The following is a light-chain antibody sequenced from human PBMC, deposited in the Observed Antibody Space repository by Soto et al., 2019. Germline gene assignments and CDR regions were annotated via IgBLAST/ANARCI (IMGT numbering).Light chain of an antibody. V-gene: IGKV1-9*01. CDR3: QQVKSYPRT. Sequence: DIPLTQSPSSLSASVGDRVTITCRASQAITNNLAWYQQQPGNPPKLLIYEESTLHSGVPSRFSGRKVGTQFILTIDSLQPEDFATYYCQQVKSYPRTFGGGTKVEIK. CDR2: EES. J-gene: IGKJ4*01. CDR1: QAITNN.